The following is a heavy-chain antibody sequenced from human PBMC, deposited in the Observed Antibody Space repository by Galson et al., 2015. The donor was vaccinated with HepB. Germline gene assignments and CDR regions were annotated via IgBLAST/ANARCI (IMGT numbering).Heavy chain of an antibody. CDR3: TKALGYSSGPPHD. J-gene: IGHJ4*02. V-gene: IGHV3-9*01. CDR1: AFTFDDYA. Sequence: SLRLSCAASAFTFDDYAMYWVRQTPGKSLEWVSGISWNSGSIGYADSVKGRFTISRDNGKNSLYLQMNSLRAEDTALYYCTKALGYSSGPPHDWGQGTLVTVSS. CDR2: ISWNSGSI. D-gene: IGHD6-19*01.